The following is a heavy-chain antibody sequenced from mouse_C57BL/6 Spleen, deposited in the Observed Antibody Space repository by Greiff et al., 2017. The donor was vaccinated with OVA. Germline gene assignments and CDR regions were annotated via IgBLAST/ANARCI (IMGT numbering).Heavy chain of an antibody. CDR3: ARVAVYDGYSDD. Sequence: EVQLLESGPGLVKPSPSLSLTCSVTGYSITSGYYWNWIRQFPGNNLEWMGYISYDGSNNYNPSLKNRISITRDTSKNQLFLKLNSVTTEDTATYYGARVAVYDGYSDDWGKGTTLTVSS. V-gene: IGHV3-6*01. CDR2: ISYDGSN. D-gene: IGHD2-3*01. J-gene: IGHJ2*01. CDR1: GYSITSGYY.